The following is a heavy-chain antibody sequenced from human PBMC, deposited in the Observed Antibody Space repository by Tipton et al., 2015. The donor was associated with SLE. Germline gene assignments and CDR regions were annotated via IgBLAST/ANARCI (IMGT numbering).Heavy chain of an antibody. CDR1: GFTFYNYW. V-gene: IGHV3-74*01. J-gene: IGHJ6*02. CDR2: LSTDGSVT. D-gene: IGHD6-19*01. CDR3: ARAPTISVAGTTDPFGMDV. Sequence: SLRLSCAASGFTFYNYWMHWVRQAPGKGLVWVSRLSTDGSVTTYADSVKGRLTISRDNAKNTLYLQMRSLRVEDTGIYYCARAPTISVAGTTDPFGMDVWGPGTRVTVSS.